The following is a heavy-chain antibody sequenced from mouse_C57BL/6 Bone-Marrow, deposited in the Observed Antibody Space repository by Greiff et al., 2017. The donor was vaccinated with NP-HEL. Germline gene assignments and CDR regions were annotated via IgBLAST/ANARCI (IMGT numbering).Heavy chain of an antibody. CDR1: GFTFSDYY. J-gene: IGHJ3*01. CDR3: ARGDNYELGPSWFAY. CDR2: INYDGSST. V-gene: IGHV5-16*01. Sequence: EVHLVESEGGLVQPGSSMKLSCTASGFTFSDYYMAWVRQVPEKGLEWVANINYDGSSTYYLDSLKSRFIISRDNAKNILYLQMSSLKSEDTATYYCARGDNYELGPSWFAYWGQGTLVTVSA. D-gene: IGHD1-3*01.